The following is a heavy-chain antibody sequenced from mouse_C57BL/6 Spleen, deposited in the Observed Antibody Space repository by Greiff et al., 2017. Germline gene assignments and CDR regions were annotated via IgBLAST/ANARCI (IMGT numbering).Heavy chain of an antibody. CDR2: IYPGNSDT. J-gene: IGHJ1*03. D-gene: IGHD1-1*01. V-gene: IGHV1-5*01. Sequence: EVQLQQSGTVLARPGASVKMSCKTSGYTFTSYWMHWVKQRPGQGLEWIGAIYPGNSDTSYNQKFKGKAKLTAVTSASTAYIELSSLTNEDSAVYYCTRSGSSEEWYFDVWGTGTTVTVSS. CDR3: TRSGSSEEWYFDV. CDR1: GYTFTSYW.